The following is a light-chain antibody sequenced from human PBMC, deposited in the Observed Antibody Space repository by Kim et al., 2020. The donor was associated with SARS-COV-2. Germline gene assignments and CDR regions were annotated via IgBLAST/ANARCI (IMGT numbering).Light chain of an antibody. Sequence: DIQMTQSPSTLSASVGDRVTITYRASQSISSWLAWYQQKPGKAPKLLIYKASSLESGVPSRFSGSGSGTEFTLTISSLQPDDFATYYCQQYNSYWGTFGPGTKVDIK. CDR1: QSISSW. J-gene: IGKJ3*01. CDR2: KAS. CDR3: QQYNSYWGT. V-gene: IGKV1-5*03.